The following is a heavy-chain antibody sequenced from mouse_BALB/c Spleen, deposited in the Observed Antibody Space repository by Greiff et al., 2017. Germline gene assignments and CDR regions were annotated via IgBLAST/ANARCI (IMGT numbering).Heavy chain of an antibody. D-gene: IGHD4-1*01. V-gene: IGHV1-76*01. CDR1: DYTFTDYY. CDR3: ARGWDDFDY. CDR2: IYPGSGNT. Sequence: VKLMESGAELVRPGASVKLSCKASDYTFTDYYINWVKQRPGQGLEWIARIYPGSGNTYYNEKFKGKATLTAEKSSSTAYMQLSSLTSEDSAVYFCARGWDDFDYWGQGTTLTVSS. J-gene: IGHJ2*01.